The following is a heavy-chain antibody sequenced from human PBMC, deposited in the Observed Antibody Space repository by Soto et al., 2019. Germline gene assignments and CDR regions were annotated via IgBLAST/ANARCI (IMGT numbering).Heavy chain of an antibody. J-gene: IGHJ4*02. CDR2: IIPIFGTA. V-gene: IGHV1-69*06. D-gene: IGHD2-15*01. Sequence: SVKVSCKASGRTFSSYAISWVRQAPGQGLEWMGGIIPIFGTANYAQKFQGRVTITADKSTSTAYMELSSLRSEDTAVYYCARDAYCSGGSCYSDLYYFDYWGQGTLVTVSS. CDR1: GRTFSSYA. CDR3: ARDAYCSGGSCYSDLYYFDY.